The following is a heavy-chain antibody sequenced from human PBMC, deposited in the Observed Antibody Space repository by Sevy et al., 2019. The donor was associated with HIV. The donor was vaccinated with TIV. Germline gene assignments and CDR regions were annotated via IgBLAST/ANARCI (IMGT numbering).Heavy chain of an antibody. CDR2: IKSKTDGGTI. Sequence: GGSLRLSCAASGFTFSNAWMSWVRQAPGKGLEWVGRIKSKTDGGTIDYAAPVKGRFTISRDDSKNTLYLQMNSLKTEDTAIYYCTTASNKRGLSALLDYWGQGTLDTVSS. CDR1: GFTFSNAW. V-gene: IGHV3-15*01. J-gene: IGHJ4*02. CDR3: TTASNKRGLSALLDY. D-gene: IGHD3-10*01.